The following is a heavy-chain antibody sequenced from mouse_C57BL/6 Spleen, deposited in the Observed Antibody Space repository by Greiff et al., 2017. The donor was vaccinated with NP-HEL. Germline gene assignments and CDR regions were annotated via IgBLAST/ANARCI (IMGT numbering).Heavy chain of an antibody. Sequence: QVTLKESGPGILQSSQTLSLTCSFSGFSLSTSGMGVSWIRQPSGKGLEWLAHIYWDDDKRYNPSLKSRLTISKDTSRNQVFLKITSVDTADTATYYCARSITTVVAPYYYAMDYWGQGTSVTVSS. CDR1: GFSLSTSGMG. V-gene: IGHV8-12*01. CDR3: ARSITTVVAPYYYAMDY. CDR2: IYWDDDK. J-gene: IGHJ4*01. D-gene: IGHD1-1*01.